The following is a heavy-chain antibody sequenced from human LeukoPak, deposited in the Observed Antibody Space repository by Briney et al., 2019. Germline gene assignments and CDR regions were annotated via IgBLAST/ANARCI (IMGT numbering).Heavy chain of an antibody. V-gene: IGHV1-2*02. Sequence: GASVKVSCKASGYTFTGYYMHWVRQAPGQGLEWMGWINPNSGGTNYAQKFQGRVTMTRDTSISTAYMELSRLRSDDTAVYYCARDIVGATISFDYWGQGTLVTVSS. CDR2: INPNSGGT. J-gene: IGHJ4*02. CDR3: ARDIVGATISFDY. D-gene: IGHD1-26*01. CDR1: GYTFTGYY.